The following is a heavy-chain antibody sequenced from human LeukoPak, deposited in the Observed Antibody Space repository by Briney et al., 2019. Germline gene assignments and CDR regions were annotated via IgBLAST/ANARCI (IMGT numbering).Heavy chain of an antibody. D-gene: IGHD6-6*01. V-gene: IGHV1-69*06. Sequence: SVKVSCKASGGTFSSYAISWVRQAPGQGLEWMGGIIPIFGTANYAQKFQGRVTMTEDTSTDTAYMELSSLRSEDTAVYYCATGEYSSSRRYYYYGMDVWGQGTTVTVSS. CDR3: ATGEYSSSRRYYYYGMDV. J-gene: IGHJ6*02. CDR1: GGTFSSYA. CDR2: IIPIFGTA.